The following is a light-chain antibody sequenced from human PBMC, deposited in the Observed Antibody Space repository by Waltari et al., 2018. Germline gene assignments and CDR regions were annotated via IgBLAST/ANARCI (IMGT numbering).Light chain of an antibody. CDR2: DVS. CDR3: SSYTSSSAYV. V-gene: IGLV2-14*01. J-gene: IGLJ2*01. CDR1: SSDVDGYNY. Sequence: QSALTQPASVSGSPGQSITISCHGTSSDVDGYNYVPWSQQPPGKAPKLMIYDVSKLPSGVSNRFSGSKSRNTASLTISGLQAEDEADYYCSSYTSSSAYVFGGGTKLTVL.